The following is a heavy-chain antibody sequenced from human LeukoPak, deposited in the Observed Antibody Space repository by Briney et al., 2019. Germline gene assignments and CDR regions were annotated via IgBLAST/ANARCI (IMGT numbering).Heavy chain of an antibody. Sequence: SETLSLTCTVSGGSIRSGDYYWGWIRQPPGKGLEWIGYIYYSGSTNYNPSLKSRVTISVDTSKNQFSLKLSSVTAADTAVYYCAKWSSGYWEFDYWGQGTLVTVSS. CDR2: IYYSGST. D-gene: IGHD3-22*01. J-gene: IGHJ4*02. V-gene: IGHV4-61*08. CDR3: AKWSSGYWEFDY. CDR1: GGSIRSGDYY.